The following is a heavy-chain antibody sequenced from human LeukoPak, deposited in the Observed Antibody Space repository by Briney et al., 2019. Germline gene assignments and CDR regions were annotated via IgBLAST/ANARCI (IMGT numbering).Heavy chain of an antibody. J-gene: IGHJ5*02. Sequence: GGSLRLSCAASGFTFSDYHMAWIRQAPGKGLECISYITRSGGSSGFQLSYTDSVQCRFTISRDTATGHLQMYRPRADATAAYYCARGSYYSGSGLGNWFDPWVQGTLVTVSS. CDR3: ARGSYYSGSGLGNWFDP. D-gene: IGHD3-10*01. CDR1: GFTFSDYH. V-gene: IGHV3-11*01. CDR2: ITRSGGSSGFQL.